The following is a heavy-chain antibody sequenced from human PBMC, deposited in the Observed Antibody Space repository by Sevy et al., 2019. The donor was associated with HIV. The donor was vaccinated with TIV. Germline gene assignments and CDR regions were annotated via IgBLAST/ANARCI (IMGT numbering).Heavy chain of an antibody. V-gene: IGHV4-61*02. Sequence: TLSLTCTVSGDSINNGNHWWSWVRQPAGKGLEWIGRIYRSGRGIWYNPSLGRRVTISVETSKNQCSLKVTSVIAADTAIYYCAGDGIRRDYWHGLDVWGQGTTVTVS. CDR3: AGDGIRRDYWHGLDV. D-gene: IGHD2-8*02. J-gene: IGHJ6*02. CDR1: GDSINNGNHW. CDR2: IYRSGRG.